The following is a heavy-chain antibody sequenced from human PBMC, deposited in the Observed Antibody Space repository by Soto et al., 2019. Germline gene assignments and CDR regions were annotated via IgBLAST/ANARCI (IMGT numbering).Heavy chain of an antibody. D-gene: IGHD3-16*01. J-gene: IGHJ4*02. CDR3: ARGGNPSDY. Sequence: QVQLVQSGAEVKKPGASVKVSCKASGYTFTNFGISWVRQAPGQGLEWMGWISAYNGNTNYAQKFQGRVTMTTDTSASTAYMEVRSLRLDVTDLYYGARGGNPSDYWGQGTLVTVSS. V-gene: IGHV1-18*01. CDR1: GYTFTNFG. CDR2: ISAYNGNT.